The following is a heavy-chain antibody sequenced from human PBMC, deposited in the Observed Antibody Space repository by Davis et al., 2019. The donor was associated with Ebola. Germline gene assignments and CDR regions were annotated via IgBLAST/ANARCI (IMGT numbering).Heavy chain of an antibody. CDR2: ISGNSTT. CDR3: AKDVVPAATAAGWFDP. V-gene: IGHV3-48*01. J-gene: IGHJ5*02. Sequence: PGGSLRLSCAASGFTFSSYSMNWVRQAPGKGLECVAYISGNSTTYYADSVKGRFTISRDNSKNTLYLQMNSLRAEDTAVYYCAKDVVPAATAAGWFDPWGQGTLVTVSS. D-gene: IGHD2-2*01. CDR1: GFTFSSYS.